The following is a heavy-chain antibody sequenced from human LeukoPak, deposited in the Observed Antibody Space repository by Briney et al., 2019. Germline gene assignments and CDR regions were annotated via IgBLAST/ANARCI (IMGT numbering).Heavy chain of an antibody. D-gene: IGHD3-22*01. V-gene: IGHV1-69*05. CDR3: ARDTGYYDSSGYSYFDY. J-gene: IGHJ4*02. CDR2: IIPIFGTA. Sequence: ASVKVSCKASGGTFSSYAISWVRQAPGQGLEWMGGIIPIFGTANYAQKFQGRVTITTDESTSTAYMELSSLRSEDTAVYYCARDTGYYDSSGYSYFDYWGQGTLVTVSS. CDR1: GGTFSSYA.